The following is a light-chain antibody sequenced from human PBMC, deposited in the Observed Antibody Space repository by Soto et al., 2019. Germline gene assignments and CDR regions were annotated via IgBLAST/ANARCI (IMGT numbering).Light chain of an antibody. CDR3: QQGSTH. Sequence: EIVLTQSPATRSLSPGERGTLSCRASQSVDDHLAWYQQKPGQAPRLLIYDASKRAAGIPARFSGSGSGTDFTRTITTLEPEDFGVYYCQQGSTHFGGGTRV. CDR1: QSVDDH. V-gene: IGKV3-11*01. CDR2: DAS. J-gene: IGKJ4*01.